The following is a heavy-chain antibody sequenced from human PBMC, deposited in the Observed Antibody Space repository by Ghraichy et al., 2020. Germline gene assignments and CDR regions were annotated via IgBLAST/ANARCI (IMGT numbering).Heavy chain of an antibody. Sequence: GGSLRLSCAASGFTFDDHAMHWLRQGPGKGLEWVSEITWNSGKIGYADSVKGRFTISRDNAKNYVYLEMSSLRVEDTALYYCARDKVQAQMTVFDHRGQGAQVTVSS. CDR1: GFTFDDHA. J-gene: IGHJ4*02. CDR2: ITWNSGKI. V-gene: IGHV3-9*01. CDR3: ARDKVQAQMTVFDH. D-gene: IGHD2-21*02.